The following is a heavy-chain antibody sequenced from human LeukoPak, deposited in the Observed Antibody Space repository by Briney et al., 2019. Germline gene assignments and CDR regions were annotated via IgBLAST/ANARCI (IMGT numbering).Heavy chain of an antibody. J-gene: IGHJ3*02. CDR2: IKQDGSEK. Sequence: GGSLRLSCAASGFTFSSYWMSWVRQAPGKGLEWVANIKQDGSEKYYVDSVKGRFTISRDNAKNSLYLQMNSLRAEDTAVYYCASPGLVHDAFDIWSQGTMVTVSS. CDR1: GFTFSSYW. CDR3: ASPGLVHDAFDI. D-gene: IGHD3-10*01. V-gene: IGHV3-7*01.